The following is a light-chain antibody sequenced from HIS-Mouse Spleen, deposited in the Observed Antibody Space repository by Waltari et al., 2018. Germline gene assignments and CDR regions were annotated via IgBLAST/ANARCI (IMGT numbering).Light chain of an antibody. V-gene: IGLV3-25*03. CDR3: QSADSSGTYV. CDR1: ALPKQL. Sequence: SYELTQPPSVSVSPGQTARITCSGEALPKQLAYWYQQKPAQAPVLVIYKDSERPSGIPERFSGSSSGTTVTLTISGVQAEDEADYYCQSADSSGTYVFGTGTKVTVL. CDR2: KDS. J-gene: IGLJ1*01.